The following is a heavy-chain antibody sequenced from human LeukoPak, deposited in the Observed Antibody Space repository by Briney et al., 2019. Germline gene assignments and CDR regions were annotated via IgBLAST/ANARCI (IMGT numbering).Heavy chain of an antibody. D-gene: IGHD4-23*01. CDR1: GFTFSSYA. V-gene: IGHV3-23*01. J-gene: IGHJ4*02. Sequence: PGGSLRLSCPVSGFTFSSYAMSWVRQAPGRGLEWVSVISTSGESAYYADSVKGRFTISRDNSMNTLYLQMNSLRAEDTAVYYCARDPYSSNSRPYYFDYWGQGTLVTVSS. CDR3: ARDPYSSNSRPYYFDY. CDR2: ISTSGESA.